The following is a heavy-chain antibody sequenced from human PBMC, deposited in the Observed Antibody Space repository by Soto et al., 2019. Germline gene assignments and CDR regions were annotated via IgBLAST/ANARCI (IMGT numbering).Heavy chain of an antibody. Sequence: QVQLVQSGAEVKKPGASVKVSCKASGYTFTSYGISWVRQAPGQGLEWMGWISAYNGNTKYAQKFQGRVTMTTDTSTSTAYMEVRSLTSDATAVYYWARDAAAGLNDYWGQGTLVTVSS. V-gene: IGHV1-18*01. CDR2: ISAYNGNT. CDR3: ARDAAAGLNDY. D-gene: IGHD6-13*01. CDR1: GYTFTSYG. J-gene: IGHJ4*02.